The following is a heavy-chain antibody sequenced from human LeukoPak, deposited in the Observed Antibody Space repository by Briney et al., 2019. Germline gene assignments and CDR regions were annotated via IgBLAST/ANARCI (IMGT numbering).Heavy chain of an antibody. V-gene: IGHV3-53*01. J-gene: IGHJ4*02. D-gene: IGHD3-10*01. CDR2: IYSGGST. CDR3: AKDLRGSGSYYNLFDY. CDR1: GFTVSSNY. Sequence: GGSLRLSCAASGFTVSSNYMSWVRQAPGKGLEWVSVIYSGGSTYYADSVKGRFTISRDNSKNTLYLQMNSLRAEDTAVYYCAKDLRGSGSYYNLFDYWGQGTLVTVSS.